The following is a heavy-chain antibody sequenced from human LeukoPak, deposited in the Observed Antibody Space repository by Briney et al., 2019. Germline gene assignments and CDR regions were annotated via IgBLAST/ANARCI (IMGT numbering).Heavy chain of an antibody. CDR3: SRESSIFWVVARSYMDV. D-gene: IGHD3-3*01. CDR1: GFRFSDHY. V-gene: IGHV3-72*01. Sequence: PGWYLRLSCAASGFRFSDHYINWARQAPGKGLEWVGRTRNKAESYKTEYAASVKGRFTISRDDSKKSLYLQMNSLKTEDTAVYYCSRESSIFWVVARSYMDVWGKGTTVTVSS. J-gene: IGHJ6*03. CDR2: TRNKAESYKT.